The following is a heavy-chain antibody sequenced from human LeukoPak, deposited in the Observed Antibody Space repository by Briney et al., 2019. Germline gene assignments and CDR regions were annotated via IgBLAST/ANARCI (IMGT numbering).Heavy chain of an antibody. D-gene: IGHD3-10*01. CDR2: IYYSGST. Sequence: SETLSLTCTVSGGSISSYYWSWIRQPPGQGLEWIGYIYYSGSTNYNPSLKSRVTISVDTSKNQFSLKLSSVTAADTAVYYCARTVRGGSLDYWGQGTLVTVSS. J-gene: IGHJ4*02. CDR1: GGSISSYY. V-gene: IGHV4-59*08. CDR3: ARTVRGGSLDY.